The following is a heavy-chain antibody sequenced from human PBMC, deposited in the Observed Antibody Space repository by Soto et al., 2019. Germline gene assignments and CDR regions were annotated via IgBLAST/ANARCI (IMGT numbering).Heavy chain of an antibody. CDR2: IKSKTDGGTT. V-gene: IGHV3-15*01. Sequence: EVQLVESGEGLENPGGSFRLSCAPPEFTSSTAWRAWVRRAQGKGLGGFGRIKSKTDGGTTDYAAPVKGRFTISRDDSKNTLYLQMNSLKTEDTAVYYCFMVAAATYYYYMDVWGKGTTVTVSS. CDR1: EFTSSTAW. J-gene: IGHJ6*03. CDR3: FMVAAATYYYYMDV. D-gene: IGHD6-25*01.